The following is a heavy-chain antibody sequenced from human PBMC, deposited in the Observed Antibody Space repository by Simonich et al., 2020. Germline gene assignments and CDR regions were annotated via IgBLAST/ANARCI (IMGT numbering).Heavy chain of an antibody. Sequence: QVQLVQSGAEVKKPGASVKVSCKASGYTFTSYGSSWVRQAPGQGLGWMGWISAYNGNTNYAQELQGRVTMTPDTSTGTAYMDLRSLGSDATAVYYCARDQGGRAAAATDYWGQGTLVTVSS. D-gene: IGHD6-13*01. J-gene: IGHJ4*02. CDR3: ARDQGGRAAAATDY. V-gene: IGHV1-18*01. CDR2: ISAYNGNT. CDR1: GYTFTSYG.